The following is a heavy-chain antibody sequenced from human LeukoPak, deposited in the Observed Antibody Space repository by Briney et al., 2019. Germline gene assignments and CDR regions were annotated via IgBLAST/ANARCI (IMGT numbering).Heavy chain of an antibody. CDR3: ARDLRGSYGPYYYYYYMDV. Sequence: GGSLRLSCAGTGFTFSNYWMHWVRQPPGKGLVWVSRINSDGSTTSYADSVKGRFTLSRDNAKNTLNLEMNSLRAEDTAVYYCARDLRGSYGPYYYYYYMDVWGKGTTVTVSS. J-gene: IGHJ6*03. V-gene: IGHV3-74*01. D-gene: IGHD1-26*01. CDR1: GFTFSNYW. CDR2: INSDGSTT.